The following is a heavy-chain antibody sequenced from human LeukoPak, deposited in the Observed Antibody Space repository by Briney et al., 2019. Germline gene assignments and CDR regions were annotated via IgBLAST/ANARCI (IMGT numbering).Heavy chain of an antibody. CDR2: IYNDGST. CDR3: ARNILFAFDI. J-gene: IGHJ3*02. Sequence: GGALRLSCAASGLTVSSSYMSWVRQAPGKGLEWVSIIYNDGSTYYADSMKGRFTMARDNSKNTLYLQVNSLRAEDTAMYYCARNILFAFDIWGQGAMVTVSS. CDR1: GLTVSSSY. V-gene: IGHV3-53*01.